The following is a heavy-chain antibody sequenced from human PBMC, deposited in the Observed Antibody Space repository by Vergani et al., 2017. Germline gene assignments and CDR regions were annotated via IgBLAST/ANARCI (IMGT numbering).Heavy chain of an antibody. J-gene: IGHJ4*02. Sequence: EVQLVESGGGLVKPGGSLGLSCAAFGFTFADAWMSWVRQTPGKGLEWVGRIKSEADGGTTLYAAAVKDRITISRDDSQNTLYLQMSNLRSEDTAMYYCTAEDSGSYDYWGQGALVTVSS. D-gene: IGHD1-26*01. V-gene: IGHV3-15*01. CDR2: IKSEADGGTT. CDR3: TAEDSGSYDY. CDR1: GFTFADAW.